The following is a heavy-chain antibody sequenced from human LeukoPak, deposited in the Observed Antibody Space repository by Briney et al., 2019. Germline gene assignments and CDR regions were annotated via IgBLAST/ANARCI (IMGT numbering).Heavy chain of an antibody. V-gene: IGHV1-18*01. CDR1: GYTFGSYG. CDR3: ATGPVSYYYGSGNNVDY. CDR2: ISVYNGNT. J-gene: IGHJ4*02. D-gene: IGHD3-10*01. Sequence: ASVKVSCKASGYTFGSYGLSWVRQAPGQGLEWMGWISVYNGNTNYAQKFQGRVTMTEDTSTDTIYMELSSLRSEDTAVYYCATGPVSYYYGSGNNVDYWGQGTLVTVSS.